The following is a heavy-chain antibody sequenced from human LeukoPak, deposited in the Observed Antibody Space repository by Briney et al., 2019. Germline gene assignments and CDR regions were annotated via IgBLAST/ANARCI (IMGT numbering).Heavy chain of an antibody. CDR2: IRYDGSNK. V-gene: IGHV3-30*02. CDR3: AKEINLYYDSSGSP. J-gene: IGHJ3*01. D-gene: IGHD3-22*01. CDR1: GFTFSSYA. Sequence: GGSLRLSCAASGFTFSSYAMSWVRQAPGKGLEGVAFIRYDGSNKYYADSVKGRFTISRDNSKNTLYLQMNSLRAEDTAVYYCAKEINLYYDSSGSPWGQGTMVTVSS.